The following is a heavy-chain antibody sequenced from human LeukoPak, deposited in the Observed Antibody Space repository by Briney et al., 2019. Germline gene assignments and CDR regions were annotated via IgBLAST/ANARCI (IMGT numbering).Heavy chain of an antibody. Sequence: GGSLRLSCAASGFTFSSYSMNWVRQAPGKGLEWVSSISSSSSYIYYADSVKGRFTISRDNAKNSLYLQMNSLRAEDTAVYYCASRVVTAYWYFDLWGRGTLVTVSS. V-gene: IGHV3-21*01. D-gene: IGHD2-21*02. J-gene: IGHJ2*01. CDR1: GFTFSSYS. CDR3: ASRVVTAYWYFDL. CDR2: ISSSSSYI.